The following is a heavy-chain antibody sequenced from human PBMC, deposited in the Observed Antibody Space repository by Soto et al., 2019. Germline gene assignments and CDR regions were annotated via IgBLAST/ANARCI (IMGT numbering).Heavy chain of an antibody. D-gene: IGHD4-17*01. CDR2: IIPIFGTA. Sequence: SVKVSCKASGGTFSSYAISWVRQAPGQGLEWMGGIIPIFGTANYAQKFQGRVTITADESTSTAYMELSSLRSEDTAVYYCAHGGGQERYGDYVVYYYGMDVWGQGTTVTVS. CDR3: AHGGGQERYGDYVVYYYGMDV. CDR1: GGTFSSYA. J-gene: IGHJ6*02. V-gene: IGHV1-69*13.